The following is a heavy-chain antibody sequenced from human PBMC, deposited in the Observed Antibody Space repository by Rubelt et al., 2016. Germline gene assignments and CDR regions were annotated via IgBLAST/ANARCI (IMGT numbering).Heavy chain of an antibody. V-gene: IGHV3-30*03. J-gene: IGHJ4*02. CDR3: TRAVRAAAGKWGDYFDS. D-gene: IGHD6-13*01. Sequence: ADSMKGRFTISRDNSKNTLHLQMDSLTSEDTAVYYCTRAVRAAAGKWGDYFDSWGQGTLVTVSS.